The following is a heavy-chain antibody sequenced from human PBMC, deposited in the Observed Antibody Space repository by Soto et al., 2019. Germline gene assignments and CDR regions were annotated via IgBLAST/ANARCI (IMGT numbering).Heavy chain of an antibody. CDR3: ARQDPAMRAFDI. CDR1: GFTFSSYA. Sequence: GSLRLSCAASGFTFSSYAMHWVRQAPGKGLEYVSAISSNGGSTYYANSVKGRFTISRDNSKNTLYLQMGSLRAEDMAVYYCARQDPAMRAFDIWGQGTMVTVSS. V-gene: IGHV3-64*01. CDR2: ISSNGGST. J-gene: IGHJ3*02.